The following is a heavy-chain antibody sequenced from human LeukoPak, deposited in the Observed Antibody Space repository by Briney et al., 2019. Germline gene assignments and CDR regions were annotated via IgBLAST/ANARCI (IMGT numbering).Heavy chain of an antibody. V-gene: IGHV4-61*02. CDR3: ATDTYMDTFNY. J-gene: IGHJ4*02. Sequence: SETLSLTCTVSGGLISSGSSYWSWIRRPAGKGLEWIGRIYTSGSIDYNPSLKSRVSFSVDTSKNQFSLKLSSVTAADTAVYYCATDTYMDTFNYWGQGTLVTVSS. CDR2: IYTSGSI. D-gene: IGHD2/OR15-2a*01. CDR1: GGLISSGSSY.